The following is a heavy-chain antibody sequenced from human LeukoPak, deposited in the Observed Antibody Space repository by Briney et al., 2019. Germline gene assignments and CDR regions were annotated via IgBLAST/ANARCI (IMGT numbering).Heavy chain of an antibody. V-gene: IGHV3-30*18. J-gene: IGHJ3*02. CDR2: ISYDGTNK. Sequence: PGGSLRLSCAASGFTFSSYGVHWVRQAPGKELEWVAVISYDGTNKYYAASVKGRFTISRDNSKNTLYLQLNSLRAEDTAVYYCAKGVRGIAAADDAFDIWGQGTTVTVSS. CDR3: AKGVRGIAAADDAFDI. D-gene: IGHD6-13*01. CDR1: GFTFSSYG.